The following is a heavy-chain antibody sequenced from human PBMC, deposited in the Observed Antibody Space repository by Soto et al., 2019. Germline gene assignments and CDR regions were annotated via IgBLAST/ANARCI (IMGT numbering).Heavy chain of an antibody. CDR2: VQSDGSST. D-gene: IGHD2-21*02. V-gene: IGHV3-74*01. CDR3: ARGDRGAFDL. J-gene: IGHJ3*01. Sequence: EVQLVESEGGLVLPGGSLRLSCAASGFTFSYYWMHWVRQAPGQGLVWVSRVQSDGSSTTYADSVKGRFTISRDNAKYTLYLQMNSLRAEDTAVYYCARGDRGAFDLWGQGTMVTVSS. CDR1: GFTFSYYW.